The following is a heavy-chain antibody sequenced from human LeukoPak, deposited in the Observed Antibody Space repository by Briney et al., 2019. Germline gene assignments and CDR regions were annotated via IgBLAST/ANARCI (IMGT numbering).Heavy chain of an antibody. J-gene: IGHJ5*02. CDR2: FDPEDDEI. Sequence: ASVKVSCKVSGYTLTELSMHWVRQAPGKGLEWMGGFDPEDDEIIYAQRFQGRVTMTEDASTDTAYMELRSLRSEDTAVYYCATETGNFHFYPWGQGTLVTVSS. V-gene: IGHV1-24*01. D-gene: IGHD1-7*01. CDR3: ATETGNFHFYP. CDR1: GYTLTELS.